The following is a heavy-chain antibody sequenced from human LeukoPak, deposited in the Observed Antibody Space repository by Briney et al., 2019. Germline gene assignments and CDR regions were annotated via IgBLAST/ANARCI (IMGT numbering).Heavy chain of an antibody. Sequence: ASVKGSCKASGYTFTPYHIHWVGQAPGKGVEWMGYISDRGTPKSAQKFQDRVTVTRDTSITTAYMELNRLKSDDSAVYYCARVHMGDYGMDVWGQGTTVTVSS. CDR2: ISDRGTP. J-gene: IGHJ6*02. CDR3: ARVHMGDYGMDV. V-gene: IGHV1-2*02. CDR1: GYTFTPYH.